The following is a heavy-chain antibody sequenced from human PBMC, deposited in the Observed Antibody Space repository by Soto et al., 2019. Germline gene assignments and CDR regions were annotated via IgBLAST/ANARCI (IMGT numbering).Heavy chain of an antibody. CDR2: INSDGSSR. CDR3: ARGSGYSYGYDYYGMDV. V-gene: IGHV3-74*01. CDR1: GFIFSSYW. J-gene: IGHJ6*02. Sequence: GGSLRLSCAASGFIFSSYWMHWVRQAPGKGLVWVSRINSDGSSRSYADSVKGRFTISRDNAKLYLQMNSLRAEDTAVYYCARGSGYSYGYDYYGMDVWGQGTTVTVSS. D-gene: IGHD5-18*01.